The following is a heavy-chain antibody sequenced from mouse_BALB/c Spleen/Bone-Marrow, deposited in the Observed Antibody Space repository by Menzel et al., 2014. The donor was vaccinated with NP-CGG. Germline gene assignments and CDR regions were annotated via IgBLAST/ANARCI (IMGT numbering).Heavy chain of an antibody. CDR3: ARGGNYAWFAY. CDR2: ISSGSSTI. V-gene: IGHV5-17*02. D-gene: IGHD2-1*01. CDR1: GFTFSSFG. Sequence: SGGGLVQPGGSRKLSCAASGFTFSSFGMHWVRQAPEKGLEWVAYISSGSSTIYYADTVKGRFTISRDNPKNTLFLQMTSLRSEDTAMYYCARGGNYAWFAYWGQGTLVTVSA. J-gene: IGHJ3*01.